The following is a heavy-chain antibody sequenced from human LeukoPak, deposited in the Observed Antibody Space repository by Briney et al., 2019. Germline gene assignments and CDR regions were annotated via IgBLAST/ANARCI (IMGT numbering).Heavy chain of an antibody. CDR1: GFTFSSYS. V-gene: IGHV3-21*01. CDR2: ISSSSSYI. J-gene: IGHJ4*02. D-gene: IGHD3-10*01. CDR3: ASVDYYGSGNYYNDVDY. Sequence: GGSLRLSCAASGFTFSSYSMNWVRQAPGKGLEWVSSISSSSSYIYYAGSVKGRFTISRDSAKNSLYLQMNSLRAEDTALYYCASVDYYGSGNYYNDVDYWGQGTLVTVSS.